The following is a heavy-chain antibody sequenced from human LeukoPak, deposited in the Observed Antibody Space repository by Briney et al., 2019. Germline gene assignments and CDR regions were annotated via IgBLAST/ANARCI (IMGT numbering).Heavy chain of an antibody. CDR2: IIPIFGTA. CDR1: GGTFSGYA. V-gene: IGHV1-69*13. J-gene: IGHJ3*02. Sequence: SVKVSCKASGGTFSGYAISWVRQAPGQGLEWMGGIIPIFGTANYAQKFQGRVTITADESTSTAYMEQSSLRSEDTAVYYCARTKELAVNAFDIWGQGTMVTVSS. D-gene: IGHD3-10*01. CDR3: ARTKELAVNAFDI.